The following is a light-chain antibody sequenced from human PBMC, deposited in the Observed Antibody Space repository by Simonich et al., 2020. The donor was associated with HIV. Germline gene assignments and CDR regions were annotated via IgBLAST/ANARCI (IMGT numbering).Light chain of an antibody. V-gene: IGKV4-1*01. CDR3: QQYYSTPRT. CDR2: WAS. J-gene: IGKJ1*01. CDR1: QSVLYSSNNKNY. Sequence: DIVMTQSPDSLAVSLGERATINCKPSQSVLYSSNNKNYFAWYQQKPGQPPKLLIYWASTREAGVPDRFSGSGSGTDFTLTISSLQAEDVAVYYCQQYYSTPRTFGQGTKVEIK.